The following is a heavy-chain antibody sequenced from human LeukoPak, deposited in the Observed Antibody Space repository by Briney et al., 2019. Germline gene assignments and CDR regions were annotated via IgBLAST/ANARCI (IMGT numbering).Heavy chain of an antibody. CDR1: GFTFSSYS. V-gene: IGHV3-48*01. Sequence: GGSLRLSCAASGFTFSSYSMKWVRQAPGKGVEWVSYTSGGSTIQYVDSVKGRFTISRDNAKNSLYLQMNSLRAEDTAVYYCARLLCSSTTCSPGMDVWGKGTTVTVSS. D-gene: IGHD2-2*01. CDR3: ARLLCSSTTCSPGMDV. CDR2: TSGGSTI. J-gene: IGHJ6*04.